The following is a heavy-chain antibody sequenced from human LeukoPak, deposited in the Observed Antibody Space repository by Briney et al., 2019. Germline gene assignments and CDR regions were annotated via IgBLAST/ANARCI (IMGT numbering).Heavy chain of an antibody. D-gene: IGHD3-16*01. CDR1: GFTFTKNW. CDR3: ARDRFHAVES. J-gene: IGHJ5*01. CDR2: IKDDGTTT. Sequence: GGSLRLSCAASGFTFTKNWMHWVRHAPGKGLVWVSLIKDDGTTTAYADSVKGRFTISRDNAKNTVYLQMNSLRAEDTAIYYCARDRFHAVESWGQGTLVTVSS. V-gene: IGHV3-74*01.